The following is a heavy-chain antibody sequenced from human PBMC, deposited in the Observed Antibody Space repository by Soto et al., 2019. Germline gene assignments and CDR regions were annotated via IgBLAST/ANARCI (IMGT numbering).Heavy chain of an antibody. D-gene: IGHD6-13*01. CDR2: MNTNSGDT. V-gene: IGHV1-8*01. CDR1: GYTFTSYD. CDR3: AREWSAADHFYGIDV. Sequence: QVQLVQSGAEVKKPGASVQVSCKTSGYTFTSYDINWVRQAPGQGLEWVGWMNTNSGDTRSAQKFRGRVTMTRDKSMRAVYMKLSNLRPDDSAVYYCAREWSAADHFYGIDVWGQGTTVAVSS. J-gene: IGHJ6*02.